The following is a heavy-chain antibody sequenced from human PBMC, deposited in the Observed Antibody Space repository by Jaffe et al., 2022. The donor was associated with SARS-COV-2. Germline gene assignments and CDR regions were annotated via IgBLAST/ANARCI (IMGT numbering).Heavy chain of an antibody. J-gene: IGHJ5*02. CDR3: AHRLLASPYYGSGKLANNWFDP. D-gene: IGHD3-10*01. V-gene: IGHV2-5*02. Sequence: QITLKESGPTLVKPTQTLTLTCTFSGFSLSTSGVGVGWIRQPPGKALEWLALIYWDDDKRYSPSLKSRLTITKDTSKNQVVLTMTNMDPVDTATYYCAHRLLASPYYGSGKLANNWFDPWGQGTLVTVSS. CDR2: IYWDDDK. CDR1: GFSLSTSGVG.